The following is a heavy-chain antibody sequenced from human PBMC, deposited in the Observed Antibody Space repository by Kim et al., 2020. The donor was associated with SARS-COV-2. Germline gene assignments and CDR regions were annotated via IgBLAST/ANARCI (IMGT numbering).Heavy chain of an antibody. CDR3: AKNGGGSLFDY. Sequence: STYYAASVKGRFTISRDNSKSTLYLQMNRLGAEDTAVYYCAKNGGGSLFDYWGQGTLVTVSS. D-gene: IGHD3-10*01. V-gene: IGHV3-23*01. J-gene: IGHJ4*02. CDR2: ST.